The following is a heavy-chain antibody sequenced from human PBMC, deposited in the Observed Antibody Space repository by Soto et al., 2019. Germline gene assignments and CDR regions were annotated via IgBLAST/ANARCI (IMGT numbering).Heavy chain of an antibody. D-gene: IGHD6-19*01. CDR3: ARSLGWYAIDY. CDR2: MFHIGSV. V-gene: IGHV4-4*02. Sequence: QVLLQESGPGLVQPSGTLSLSCVVSGVYIGSNYYWGWVRQPPVKGLEWLGDMFHIGSVNYNPSLKSRVTISMVKSQNQFSLKLNSVTAAVTAVYYCARSLGWYAIDYWGQGTLVIVSS. CDR1: GVYIGSNYY. J-gene: IGHJ4*02.